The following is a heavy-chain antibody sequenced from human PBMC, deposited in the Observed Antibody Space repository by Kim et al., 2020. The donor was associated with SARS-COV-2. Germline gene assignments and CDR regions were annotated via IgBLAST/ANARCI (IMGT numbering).Heavy chain of an antibody. Sequence: GRFTISRDDSKSIAYLQMNSLKTEDTAVYYCTRDPNYYDSSGRKEDAFDIWGQGTMVTVSS. D-gene: IGHD3-22*01. CDR3: TRDPNYYDSSGRKEDAFDI. V-gene: IGHV3-49*02. J-gene: IGHJ3*02.